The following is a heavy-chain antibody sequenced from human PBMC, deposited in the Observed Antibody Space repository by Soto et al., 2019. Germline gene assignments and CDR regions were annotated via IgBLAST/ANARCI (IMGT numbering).Heavy chain of an antibody. J-gene: IGHJ5*02. CDR2: ISAYNGNT. Sequence: ASVKVSCKASGYTFTSYGISWVRQAPGQGLEWMGWISAYNGNTNYAQKLQGRVTMTTDTSTSTAYMELRSLRSDDTAVYYCARWGGTMVRGLNWFDPWGQGXLVTVSS. D-gene: IGHD3-10*01. V-gene: IGHV1-18*04. CDR3: ARWGGTMVRGLNWFDP. CDR1: GYTFTSYG.